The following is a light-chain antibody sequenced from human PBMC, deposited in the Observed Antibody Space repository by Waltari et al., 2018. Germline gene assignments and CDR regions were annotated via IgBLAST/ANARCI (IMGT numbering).Light chain of an antibody. CDR2: EVI. V-gene: IGLV2-18*02. J-gene: IGLJ1*01. CDR1: TNDISTYNL. Sequence: HSALTQPPSVSGSPGQSVTIPCTGTTNDISTYNLFSWYQQAPGTAPNLIIYEVINRPSGVPDRFSGSKSGGTASLTISGLQAEDEADYYCTSYTVSDFYVFGTGTKVTVL. CDR3: TSYTVSDFYV.